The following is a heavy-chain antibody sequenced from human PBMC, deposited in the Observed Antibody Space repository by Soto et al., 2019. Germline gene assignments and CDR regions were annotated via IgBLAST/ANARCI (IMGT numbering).Heavy chain of an antibody. CDR3: ARDAPPPPGYYYDSSGLS. Sequence: GGSLRLSCAASGFTVSSSYMSWVRQAPGKGLEWVSVIYSGGSTYYADSVKGRFTISRDNSKNTLYLQMNSLRAEDTAVYYCARDAPPPPGYYYDSSGLSWGQGTLVTVSS. CDR2: IYSGGST. J-gene: IGHJ5*02. D-gene: IGHD3-22*01. V-gene: IGHV3-66*01. CDR1: GFTVSSSY.